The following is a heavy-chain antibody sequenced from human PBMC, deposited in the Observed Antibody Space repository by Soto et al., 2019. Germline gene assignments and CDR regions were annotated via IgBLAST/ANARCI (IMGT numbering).Heavy chain of an antibody. V-gene: IGHV1-24*01. CDR2: FDPEDGET. Sequence: ASVKVSCKVSGYTLTELSMHWVRQAPGKGLEWMGGFDPEDGETIYAQKFQGRVTMAEDTSTDTAYMELSSLRSEDTAVYYCATGYCSSTSCYRDGMDVWGQGTTVTVSS. CDR3: ATGYCSSTSCYRDGMDV. J-gene: IGHJ6*02. CDR1: GYTLTELS. D-gene: IGHD2-2*02.